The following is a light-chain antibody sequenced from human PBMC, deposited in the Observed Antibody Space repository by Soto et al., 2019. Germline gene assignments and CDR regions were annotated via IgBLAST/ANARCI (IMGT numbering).Light chain of an antibody. CDR1: SSDVGGYNY. V-gene: IGLV2-14*01. CDR2: EVS. Sequence: QSVLTQPASVSGSPGQSITISCTGTSSDVGGYNYVSWYQQHPGKAPKLMIYEVSNRPSGVSNRFSGSQSGNTASLTISGFQAVDEADYYCCSYTSSSTLVFGGGTNLTVL. CDR3: CSYTSSSTLV. J-gene: IGLJ3*02.